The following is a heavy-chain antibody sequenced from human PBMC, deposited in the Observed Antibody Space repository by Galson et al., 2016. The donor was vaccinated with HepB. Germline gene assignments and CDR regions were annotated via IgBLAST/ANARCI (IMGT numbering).Heavy chain of an antibody. Sequence: QSGAAVKRPGESLKISCKGPGDSFTSYWLGWVRQMPGKGLEYMGIIYPADSITRYSPSVQGQVTISADTSISTAYLQWSSLKASDTAIYYCARVVSNLGHYFDFWGQGTLVTVSS. V-gene: IGHV5-51*01. CDR2: IYPADSIT. CDR3: ARVVSNLGHYFDF. CDR1: GDSFTSYW. J-gene: IGHJ4*02. D-gene: IGHD7-27*01.